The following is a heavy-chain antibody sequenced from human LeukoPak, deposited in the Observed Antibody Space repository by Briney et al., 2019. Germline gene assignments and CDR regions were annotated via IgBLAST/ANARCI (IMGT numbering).Heavy chain of an antibody. CDR2: IYTSGST. V-gene: IGHV4-4*07. CDR3: ARGVFRFLEWFLVY. J-gene: IGHJ4*02. CDR1: GGSISSYY. Sequence: PSETLSLTCTVSGGSISSYYWSWIRQPAGKGLEWIRRIYTSGSTNYNPSLKSRVTMSVDTSKNQFSLKLSSMTAADTAVDSCARGVFRFLEWFLVYWGQGTLVTVSS. D-gene: IGHD3-3*01.